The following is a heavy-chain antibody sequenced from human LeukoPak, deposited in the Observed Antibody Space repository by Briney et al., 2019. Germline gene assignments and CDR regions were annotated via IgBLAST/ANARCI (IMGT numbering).Heavy chain of an antibody. CDR1: GFTFDDYG. D-gene: IGHD5-18*01. Sequence: PGGSLRLSCAASGFTFDDYGMSWVRQAPGKGPEWVSGINWNGAGTGYADSVKGRLTISRDNAKNSLYLQMSGLRAEDTALYYCARDCSYGAFDYWGQGALVTVSS. J-gene: IGHJ4*02. V-gene: IGHV3-20*04. CDR3: ARDCSYGAFDY. CDR2: INWNGAGT.